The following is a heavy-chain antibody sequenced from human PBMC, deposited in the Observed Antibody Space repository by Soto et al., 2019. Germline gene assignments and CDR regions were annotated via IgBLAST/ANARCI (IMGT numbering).Heavy chain of an antibody. CDR3: ARLPGYDYDY. J-gene: IGHJ4*02. CDR2: IIPIFGTA. V-gene: IGHV1-69*13. Sequence: SVKVSCKASGYTFTSYSIHWVRQAPGQGLEWMGGIIPIFGTANYAQKFQGRVTITADESTSTAYMELSSLRSEDTAVYYCARLPGYDYDYWGQGTLVTVSS. CDR1: GYTFTSYS. D-gene: IGHD5-12*01.